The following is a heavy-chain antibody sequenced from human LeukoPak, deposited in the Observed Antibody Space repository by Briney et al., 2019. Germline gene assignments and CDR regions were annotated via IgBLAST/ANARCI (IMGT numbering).Heavy chain of an antibody. D-gene: IGHD3-16*02. Sequence: GGSLRLSCAASGFTFSSYWMHWVRQAPGKGLVWVSRIHESGSGTSYADSVKGRFTISRDNAKNTLYLQMNSLSAEDTAVYYCARDYHYGMDVWGQGTTATVSS. J-gene: IGHJ6*02. V-gene: IGHV3-74*01. CDR2: IHESGSGT. CDR1: GFTFSSYW. CDR3: ARDYHYGMDV.